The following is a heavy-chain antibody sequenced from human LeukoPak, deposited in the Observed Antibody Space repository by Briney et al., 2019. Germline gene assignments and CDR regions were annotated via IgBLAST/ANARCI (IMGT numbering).Heavy chain of an antibody. CDR1: GGTFSSYA. CDR2: IIPIFGTA. Sequence: ASVKVSCKASGGTFSSYAISWVRQAPGQGLEWMGGIIPIFGTANYAQRFQGRVTITADKSTSTAYMELSSLRSEDTAVYYCARGPVIAAASNWFDPWGQGTLVTVSS. CDR3: ARGPVIAAASNWFDP. D-gene: IGHD6-13*01. V-gene: IGHV1-69*06. J-gene: IGHJ5*02.